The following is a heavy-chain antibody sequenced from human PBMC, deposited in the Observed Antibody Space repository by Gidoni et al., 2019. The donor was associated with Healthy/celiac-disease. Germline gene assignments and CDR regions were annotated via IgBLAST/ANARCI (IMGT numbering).Heavy chain of an antibody. CDR3: ARVEYAVTNYWYFDL. CDR1: GGSISSYY. CDR2: IYYSGST. J-gene: IGHJ2*01. Sequence: GPGLVKPSETLSLTCTVSGGSISSYYWSWIRQPPGKGLEWIGYIYYSGSTNYNPSLKSRVTISVDTSKNQFSLKLSSVTAADTAVYCCARVEYAVTNYWYFDLWGRGTLVTVSS. D-gene: IGHD4-17*01. V-gene: IGHV4-59*01.